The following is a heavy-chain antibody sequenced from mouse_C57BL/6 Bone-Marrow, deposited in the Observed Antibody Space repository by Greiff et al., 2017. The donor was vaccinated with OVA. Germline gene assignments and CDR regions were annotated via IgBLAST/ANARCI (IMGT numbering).Heavy chain of an antibody. Sequence: QVQLKESGAELVRPGASVKLSCKASGYTFTDYYINWVKQRPGQGLEWIARIYPGSGNTYYNEKFKGKATLTAEKSSSTAYMQLSSLTSEDSAVYFCARDDYYGSSYRYFDVWGTGTTVTVSS. D-gene: IGHD1-1*01. CDR3: ARDDYYGSSYRYFDV. CDR2: IYPGSGNT. J-gene: IGHJ1*03. CDR1: GYTFTDYY. V-gene: IGHV1-76*01.